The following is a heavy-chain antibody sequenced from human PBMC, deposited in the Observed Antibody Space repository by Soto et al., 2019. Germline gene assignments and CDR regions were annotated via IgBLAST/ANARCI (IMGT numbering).Heavy chain of an antibody. CDR3: AREIWGHGWFDP. Sequence: SETLSLTWAVAGGSIISGGYSWSWIRKPPGKGLEWIGYIYHSGSTYYNPSLKSRVTISIDRSKNQFSLKLSSVTAADTAVYYCAREIWGHGWFDPWGQGTLVTVSS. J-gene: IGHJ5*02. D-gene: IGHD7-27*01. CDR2: IYHSGST. V-gene: IGHV4-30-2*01. CDR1: GGSIISGGYS.